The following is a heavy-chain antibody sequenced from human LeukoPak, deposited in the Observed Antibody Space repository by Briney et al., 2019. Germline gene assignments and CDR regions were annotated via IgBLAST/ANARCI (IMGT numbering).Heavy chain of an antibody. CDR3: AKYAWLTDYFDY. CDR1: GFTFSSYG. D-gene: IGHD6-19*01. V-gene: IGHV3-23*01. Sequence: GGSLRLSCAASGFTFSSYGMHWVRQAPGKGLEWVSAISGSGGSTYYADSVKGRFTISRDNSKSTLYLQMNSLRAEDTAVYYCAKYAWLTDYFDYWGQGTLVTVSS. J-gene: IGHJ4*02. CDR2: ISGSGGST.